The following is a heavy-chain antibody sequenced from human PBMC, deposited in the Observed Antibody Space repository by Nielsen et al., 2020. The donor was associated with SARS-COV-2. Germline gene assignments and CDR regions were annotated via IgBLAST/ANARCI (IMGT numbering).Heavy chain of an antibody. CDR1: GGTFSSYA. CDR2: IIPIFGTA. CDR3: ARARVSHYYCYYGMDV. V-gene: IGHV1-69*05. Sequence: SVKVSCKASGGTFSSYAISWVRQAPGQGLEWMGGIIPIFGTANYAQKLQGRVTMTTETSTSTAYMELRSLRSDDTAVYYCARARVSHYYCYYGMDVWGQGTTVTVSS. J-gene: IGHJ6*02.